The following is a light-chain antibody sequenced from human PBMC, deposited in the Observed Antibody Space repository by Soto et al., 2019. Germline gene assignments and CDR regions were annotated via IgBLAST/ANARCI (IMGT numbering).Light chain of an antibody. CDR2: DAS. J-gene: IGKJ5*01. CDR1: QDISSS. Sequence: MTQSPSSLSASVGDRVTITCQASQDISSSLAWHQQKPGQAPRILMYDASTRATGISARFSGSGSGTEFTLTISSLQSEDFAVYYCQQYHNWPITFGQGTRREIK. CDR3: QQYHNWPIT. V-gene: IGKV3-15*01.